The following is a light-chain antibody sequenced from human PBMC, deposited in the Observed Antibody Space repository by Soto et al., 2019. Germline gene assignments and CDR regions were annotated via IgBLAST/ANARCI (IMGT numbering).Light chain of an antibody. J-gene: IGKJ4*01. V-gene: IGKV3-11*01. CDR2: DAS. CDR3: QQRSNWLT. Sequence: EIVLTQSPATLSLSPGDRATLSCRASQSVNSVLAWYQQKPGQAPRLLIYDASNRAAGIPARFSGSGSGTDFTLTISSLEPEDFAVYYCQQRSNWLTFGGGTKLEIK. CDR1: QSVNSV.